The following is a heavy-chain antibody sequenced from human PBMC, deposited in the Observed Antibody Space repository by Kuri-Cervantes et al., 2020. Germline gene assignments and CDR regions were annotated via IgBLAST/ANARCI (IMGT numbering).Heavy chain of an antibody. CDR1: GFTFDDYA. CDR2: ISWNSENI. D-gene: IGHD3-3*01. CDR3: TRDSYDSLRYYGMDV. J-gene: IGHJ6*02. Sequence: SLKISCAASGFTFDDYAMHWVRQAPGKGLEWVSCISWNSENIAYADSVKGRFTISRDNADNTLYLQMNSLRAEDTAVYYCTRDSYDSLRYYGMDVWGQGTTVTVSS. V-gene: IGHV3-9*01.